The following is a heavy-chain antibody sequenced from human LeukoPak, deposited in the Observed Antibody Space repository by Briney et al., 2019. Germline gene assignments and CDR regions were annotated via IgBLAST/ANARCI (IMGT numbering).Heavy chain of an antibody. D-gene: IGHD3-22*01. J-gene: IGHJ4*02. Sequence: SETLSLTCAVSGGSISSGGYSWSWIRQLPGKGLEWIGYIYYSGSTYYNPSLKSRVTISLDTSKNQFSLRLSSVTAADTAVYYCARLARDGYDFDFWGQGTLFTVSS. CDR1: GGSISSGGYS. V-gene: IGHV4-30-4*07. CDR2: IYYSGST. CDR3: ARLARDGYDFDF.